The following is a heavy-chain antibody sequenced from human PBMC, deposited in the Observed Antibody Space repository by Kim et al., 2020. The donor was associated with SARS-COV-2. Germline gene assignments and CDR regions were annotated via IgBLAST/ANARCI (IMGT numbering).Heavy chain of an antibody. J-gene: IGHJ4*02. CDR1: GGSISSGGYY. CDR2: LYYSGST. CDR3: ARDVGGGFDY. D-gene: IGHD3-16*01. Sequence: SETLSLTCTVSGGSISSGGYYWSWIRQHPGKGLEWIGYLYYSGSTYYNPSLKSRVTISVDTSKNQFSLKLSSVTAADAAVYYCARDVGGGFDYWGQGTLVTVSS. V-gene: IGHV4-31*03.